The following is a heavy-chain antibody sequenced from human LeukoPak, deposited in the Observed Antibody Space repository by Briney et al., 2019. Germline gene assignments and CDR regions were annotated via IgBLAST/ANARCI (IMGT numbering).Heavy chain of an antibody. CDR2: ISGSGGST. Sequence: GGSLRLSCTASGFTFSSYWMSWVRQAPGKGLEWVSAISGSGGSTYYADSVKGRFTISRDNSENTLYLQMNSLRAEDTAVYYCAKVRWPHFDYWGQGTLVTVSS. CDR1: GFTFSSYW. CDR3: AKVRWPHFDY. J-gene: IGHJ4*02. D-gene: IGHD2-15*01. V-gene: IGHV3-23*01.